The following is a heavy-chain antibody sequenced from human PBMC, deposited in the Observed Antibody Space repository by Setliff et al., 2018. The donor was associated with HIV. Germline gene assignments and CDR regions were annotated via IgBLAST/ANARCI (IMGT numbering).Heavy chain of an antibody. CDR1: GGTFSSYA. CDR2: IIPLFNTP. D-gene: IGHD6-19*01. J-gene: IGHJ6*03. Sequence: EASVKVSCKASGGTFSSYAISWVRQAPGQGLEWMGGIIPLFNTPTYAQNFQGRVTIAADEYTNAAYMELSRLRFEDTAVYYCARTSAGARGFGLTYFYYMDVWGQGTTVTVSS. CDR3: ARTSAGARGFGLTYFYYMDV. V-gene: IGHV1-69*13.